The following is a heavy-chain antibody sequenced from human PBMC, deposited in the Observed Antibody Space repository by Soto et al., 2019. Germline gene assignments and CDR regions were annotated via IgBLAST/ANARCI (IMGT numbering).Heavy chain of an antibody. CDR3: ACTTGYSSGWYDY. V-gene: IGHV4-61*01. J-gene: IGHJ4*02. CDR1: GGSVSSGSYY. CDR2: IYYSGST. D-gene: IGHD6-19*01. Sequence: SETLSLTCTVSGGSVSSGSYYWSWIRQPPGKGLEWIGYIYYSGSTNYNPSLKSRVTISVDTSKNQFSLKLSSVTAADTAVYYCACTTGYSSGWYDYWGQGTLVTVSS.